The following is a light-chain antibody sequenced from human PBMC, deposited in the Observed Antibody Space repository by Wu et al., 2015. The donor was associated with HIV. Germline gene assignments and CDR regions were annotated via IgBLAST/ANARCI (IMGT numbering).Light chain of an antibody. CDR3: QQRSNWPPGVT. CDR1: QAVSDTS. CDR2: DTS. J-gene: IGKJ4*01. Sequence: EIVLTQSPDTLSLSPGERATLSCRASQAVSDTSLAWYQQRSGQAPRLVIHDTSSRATDIPDRFSGSGSGTDFTLTISSLEPEDFAVYYCQQRSNWPPGVTFGGGTRVEIK. V-gene: IGKV3-11*01.